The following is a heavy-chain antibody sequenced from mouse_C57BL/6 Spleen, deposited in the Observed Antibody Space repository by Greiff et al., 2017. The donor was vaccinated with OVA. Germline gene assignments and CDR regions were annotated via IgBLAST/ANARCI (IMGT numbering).Heavy chain of an antibody. Sequence: EVMLVESGGGLVKPGGSLKLSCAASGFTFSDYGMHWVRQAPEKGLEWVAYISSGSSTIYYADTVKGRFTISRDNAKNTLFLQMTSLRSEDTAMYYCASTAQATHYYAMDYWGQGTSVTVSS. V-gene: IGHV5-17*01. CDR2: ISSGSSTI. CDR3: ASTAQATHYYAMDY. D-gene: IGHD3-2*02. J-gene: IGHJ4*01. CDR1: GFTFSDYG.